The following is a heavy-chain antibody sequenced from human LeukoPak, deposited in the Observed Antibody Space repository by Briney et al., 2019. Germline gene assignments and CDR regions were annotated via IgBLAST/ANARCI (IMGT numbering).Heavy chain of an antibody. CDR3: SRGGQRAGYAFDI. V-gene: IGHV3-13*01. Sequence: GGSLRLSCAASGFTFNDYDMHWVRQVTGKGLEWVSSLHTAGDAHYSVSVRGRFIISRDGSKTSFYLQMNSLRAEDSAMYYCSRGGQRAGYAFDIWGQGTVVTVSS. J-gene: IGHJ3*02. CDR1: GFTFNDYD. CDR2: LHTAGDA.